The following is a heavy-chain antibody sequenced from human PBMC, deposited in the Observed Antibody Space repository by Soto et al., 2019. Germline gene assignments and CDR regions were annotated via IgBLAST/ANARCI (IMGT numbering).Heavy chain of an antibody. D-gene: IGHD3-16*01. CDR3: ARNDVDNFDY. V-gene: IGHV3-33*01. J-gene: IGHJ4*02. Sequence: GGSLTLSCEASAFTFSTYGIHWVRQAPGKVREWVGLIRYDGSQIHYADSVKGRFSIYRDNSKNIVYLQMNSLRAEDTAVYYCARNDVDNFDYWGQGAPVTVSS. CDR2: IRYDGSQI. CDR1: AFTFSTYG.